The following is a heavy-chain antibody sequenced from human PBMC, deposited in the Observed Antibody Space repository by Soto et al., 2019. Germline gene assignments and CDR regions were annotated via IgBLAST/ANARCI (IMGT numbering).Heavy chain of an antibody. J-gene: IGHJ4*02. CDR2: MNPNSGNT. CDR3: ARGHDSSGYYYVY. Sequence: ASVKVSCKTSGYTFTSYYINWVRQATGQGLEWMGWMNPNSGNTGYAQKFQGRVTMTRNTSISTAYMELSSLRSEDTAVYYCARGHDSSGYYYVYWGQGTLVTVSS. CDR1: GYTFTSYY. D-gene: IGHD3-22*01. V-gene: IGHV1-8*01.